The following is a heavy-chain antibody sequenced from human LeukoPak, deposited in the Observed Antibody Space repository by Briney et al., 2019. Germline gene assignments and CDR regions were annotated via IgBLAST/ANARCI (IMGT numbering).Heavy chain of an antibody. J-gene: IGHJ5*02. Sequence: ASVKVSCKASGYTFTGYYMHWVRQAPGQGLEWMGWINPNGGATKSAQKFQGRVTMTRDTSISTVYMELTSLTSDDTAVYYCARLLWFGEFLTGPTDPWGQGTQVIVSS. V-gene: IGHV1-2*02. D-gene: IGHD3-10*01. CDR1: GYTFTGYY. CDR3: ARLLWFGEFLTGPTDP. CDR2: INPNGGAT.